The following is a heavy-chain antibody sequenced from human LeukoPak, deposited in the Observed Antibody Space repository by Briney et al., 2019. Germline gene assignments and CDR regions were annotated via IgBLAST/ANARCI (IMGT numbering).Heavy chain of an antibody. CDR1: RFTFSDYY. CDR2: ISSRGSTI. V-gene: IGHV3-11*04. D-gene: IGHD4-17*01. CDR3: ARESDGDYVDY. Sequence: GGSLRLSCAASRFTFSDYYMSWIRQAPGKGLEWVSYISSRGSTIYYADSVKGRFTISRDNAKNSLYLQMNGLRAEDTAVYYCARESDGDYVDYWGQGTLVTVSS. J-gene: IGHJ4*02.